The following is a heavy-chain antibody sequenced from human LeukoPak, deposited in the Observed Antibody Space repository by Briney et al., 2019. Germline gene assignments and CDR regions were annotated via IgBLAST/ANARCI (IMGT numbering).Heavy chain of an antibody. CDR2: ISSSSSYI. J-gene: IGHJ2*01. CDR3: AKEGCSSTSCYKRWYFDL. CDR1: GFTFSSYS. Sequence: PGGSLRLSCAASGFTFSSYSMNWGRPAPGEGLEGGSSISSSSSYIYYADSVKGRFTISRDNAKNSLYLQMNSLRAEDTAVYYCAKEGCSSTSCYKRWYFDLWGRGTLVTVSS. D-gene: IGHD2-2*01. V-gene: IGHV3-21*01.